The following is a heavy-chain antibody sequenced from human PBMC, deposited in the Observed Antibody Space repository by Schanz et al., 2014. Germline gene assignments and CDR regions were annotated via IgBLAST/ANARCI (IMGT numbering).Heavy chain of an antibody. V-gene: IGHV1-3*04. CDR2: IHTGSGNT. J-gene: IGHJ6*03. D-gene: IGHD3-3*01. CDR1: GYTFAGHA. Sequence: QVQLVQSGAEVKKPGASVKVSCQASGYTFAGHAVHWVRQAPGQGPEWVGWIHTGSGNTKYSQKFEGRVTITRDTSASIVYMELSSLRSEDTAVFFCASGEARVTSSGVVIVPMNVWGKGTTV. CDR3: ASGEARVTSSGVVIVPMNV.